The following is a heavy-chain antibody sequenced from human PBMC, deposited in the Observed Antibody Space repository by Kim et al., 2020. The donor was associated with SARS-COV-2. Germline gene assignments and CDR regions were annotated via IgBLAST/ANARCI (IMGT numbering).Heavy chain of an antibody. D-gene: IGHD3-3*01. CDR3: ARDLDWLLYDA. V-gene: IGHV3-74*01. Sequence: YAASVKGRFTSSRDNARNTLYLQMNSLRAEDTAGYYCARDLDWLLYDAWGQGTLVTVSS. J-gene: IGHJ5*02.